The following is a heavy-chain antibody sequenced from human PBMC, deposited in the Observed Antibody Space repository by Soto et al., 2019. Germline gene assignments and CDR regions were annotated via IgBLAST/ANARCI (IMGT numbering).Heavy chain of an antibody. CDR3: ARIGTVTTRPFDP. D-gene: IGHD4-4*01. V-gene: IGHV5-51*01. CDR2: IYPGDSDT. CDR1: GYNFNSYR. Sequence: GGALKISCKGSGYNFNSYRSGRVRQMPGKGLEWMGIIYPGDSDTRYSPSFQGQVTISADKSISTAYLQWSSLKASDTAMYYCARIGTVTTRPFDPWGQGTLVTV. J-gene: IGHJ5*02.